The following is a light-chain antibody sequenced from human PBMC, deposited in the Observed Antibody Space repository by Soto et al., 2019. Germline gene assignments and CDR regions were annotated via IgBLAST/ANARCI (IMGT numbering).Light chain of an antibody. Sequence: DIQMTQSPSSLSASVGDRVTITCRASQGINHYLAWFQQKPGKVPKLLTYATSTLQSGVPSRFSGSGFCTDFTLTTSSLQPEDVAAYYGQKHNSAPLFFGPGTKVEIE. V-gene: IGKV1-27*01. CDR3: QKHNSAPLF. CDR1: QGINHY. CDR2: ATS. J-gene: IGKJ3*01.